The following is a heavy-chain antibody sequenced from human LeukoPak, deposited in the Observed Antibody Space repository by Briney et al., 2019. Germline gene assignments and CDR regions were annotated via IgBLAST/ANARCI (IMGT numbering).Heavy chain of an antibody. CDR1: GGTFTSYA. CDR2: IIPILGIA. Sequence: GASVTVSFKASGGTFTSYAISWVRQAPGQGLEWMGRIIPILGIANYAQKFQGRVTITPDKSTSKAYMELSSLRAEDTAVYYLARDREAGYYDTSGYYPWGQGALVTVSS. J-gene: IGHJ5*02. D-gene: IGHD3-22*01. V-gene: IGHV1-69*04. CDR3: ARDREAGYYDTSGYYP.